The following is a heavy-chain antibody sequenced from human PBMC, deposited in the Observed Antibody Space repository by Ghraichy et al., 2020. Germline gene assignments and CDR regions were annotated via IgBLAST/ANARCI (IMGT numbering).Heavy chain of an antibody. Sequence: GGSLRLSCAASGITFSGFWMSWVRQTPGKGLEWLANIKKDGSETYYVDSVKGRFIISRDNAKNPLYLPMNSLRAEDTAVYYCARGRDGDGYSYMWFFDLWGRGTLVTVSS. CDR3: ARGRDGDGYSYMWFFDL. CDR1: GITFSGFW. CDR2: IKKDGSET. V-gene: IGHV3-7*01. J-gene: IGHJ2*01. D-gene: IGHD2-21*01.